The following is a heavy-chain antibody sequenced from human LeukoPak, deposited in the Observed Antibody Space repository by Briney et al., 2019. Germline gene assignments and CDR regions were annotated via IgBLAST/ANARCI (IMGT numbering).Heavy chain of an antibody. D-gene: IGHD2-21*02. CDR2: IRHDESEI. CDR1: GFTFTNYW. V-gene: IGHV3-7*01. Sequence: QAGGSLRLSCAASGFTFTNYWMSWVRQPPGKGLEWVANIRHDESEIYYVDSVKGRFTISRDNAKDSLFLQMNSLRAEDTAVYYCAKDGSVVGTAIGWGITYRYFYYMDVWGKGTTVTISS. J-gene: IGHJ6*03. CDR3: AKDGSVVGTAIGWGITYRYFYYMDV.